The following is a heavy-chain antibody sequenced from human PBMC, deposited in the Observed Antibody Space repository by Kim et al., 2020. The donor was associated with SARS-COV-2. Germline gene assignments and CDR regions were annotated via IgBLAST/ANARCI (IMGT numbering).Heavy chain of an antibody. CDR2: INHSGST. V-gene: IGHV4-34*01. D-gene: IGHD3-10*01. CDR1: GGSFSGYY. J-gene: IGHJ6*02. CDR3: ARGGITMVRGVIINYYYYGMDV. Sequence: SETLSLTCAVYGGSFSGYYWSWIRQPPGKGLEWIGEINHSGSTNYNPSLKSRVTISVDTSKNQFSLKLSSVTAAGTAVYYCARGGITMVRGVIINYYYYGMDVWGQGTTVTVSS.